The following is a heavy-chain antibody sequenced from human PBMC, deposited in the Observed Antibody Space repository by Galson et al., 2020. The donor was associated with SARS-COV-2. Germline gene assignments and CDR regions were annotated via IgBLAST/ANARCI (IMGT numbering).Heavy chain of an antibody. CDR2: TNPRTGGA. V-gene: IGHV1-2*02. CDR1: GYYFTGYY. D-gene: IGHD6-19*01. J-gene: IGHJ6*02. Sequence: ASVTVSCEASGYYFTGYYMYWVRQDPGPGLAYTGWTNPRTGGASYGQKLHDRVTMTSDMSINTAFMKLSRLRFDDTAVYYCARGLPGGWPYYHFYGMDVWGQGTTVSVSS. CDR3: ARGLPGGWPYYHFYGMDV.